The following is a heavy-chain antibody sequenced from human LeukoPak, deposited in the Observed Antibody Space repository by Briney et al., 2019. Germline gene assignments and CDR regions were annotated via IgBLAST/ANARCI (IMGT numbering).Heavy chain of an antibody. Sequence: PGGSLRLSCAASGFTVSSNYMSWVRQAPGKGLEWVSVIYSGGSTYYADSVKGRFTISRDNSKNTLYLQMNSLRAEDTAVYYCARDKDGYNLGFDYWGQGTLVTVSS. CDR2: IYSGGST. V-gene: IGHV3-53*01. CDR3: ARDKDGYNLGFDY. J-gene: IGHJ4*02. D-gene: IGHD5-24*01. CDR1: GFTVSSNY.